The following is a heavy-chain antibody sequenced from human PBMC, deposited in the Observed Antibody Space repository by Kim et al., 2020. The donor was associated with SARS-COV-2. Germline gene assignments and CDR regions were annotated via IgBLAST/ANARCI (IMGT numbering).Heavy chain of an antibody. V-gene: IGHV4-31*03. CDR2: IYYSGST. J-gene: IGHJ5*02. D-gene: IGHD3-22*01. Sequence: SETLSLTCTVSGGSISSGGYYWSWIRQHPGKGLEWIGYIYYSGSTYYNPSLKSRVTISVDTSKNQFSLKLSSVTAADTAVYYCARVGYYYDSSGYWNWFDPWGQGTLVTVSS. CDR1: GGSISSGGYY. CDR3: ARVGYYYDSSGYWNWFDP.